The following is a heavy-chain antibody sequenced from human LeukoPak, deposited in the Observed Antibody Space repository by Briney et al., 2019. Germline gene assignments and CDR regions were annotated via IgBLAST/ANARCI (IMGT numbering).Heavy chain of an antibody. CDR1: GFTFSSYA. CDR2: ISGSGGST. CDR3: ARPPSYLGYCSSTSCPFDY. Sequence: GGSLRLSCAASGFTFSSYAMSWVRQAPGKGLEWVSAISGSGGSTYYADSVKGWFTISRDNSKNTLYLQMNSLRAEDTAVYYCARPPSYLGYCSSTSCPFDYWGQGTLVTVSS. D-gene: IGHD2-2*01. J-gene: IGHJ4*02. V-gene: IGHV3-23*01.